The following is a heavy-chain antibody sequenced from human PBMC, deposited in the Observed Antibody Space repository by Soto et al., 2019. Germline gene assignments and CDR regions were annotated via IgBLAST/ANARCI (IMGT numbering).Heavy chain of an antibody. CDR3: ARMDGVFLEYYFDY. Sequence: GGSLRLSCAASGFTFSSYNINWVRQAPGKGLEWVSYISSSSSTTYYADSVRGRFTISRDNAKNSLYLQMNSLRDEDTAVYYCARMDGVFLEYYFDYWGQGTLVTVSS. CDR2: ISSSSSTT. D-gene: IGHD3-3*01. CDR1: GFTFSSYN. J-gene: IGHJ4*02. V-gene: IGHV3-48*02.